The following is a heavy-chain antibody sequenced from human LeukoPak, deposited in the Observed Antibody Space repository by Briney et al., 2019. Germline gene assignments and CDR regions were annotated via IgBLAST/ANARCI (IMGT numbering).Heavy chain of an antibody. CDR1: GYSISSGYY. J-gene: IGHJ6*03. Sequence: SETLSLTCSVSGYSISSGYYWSWIRQPAGKGLEWIGRIDTSGNTNYKPSLKSRVTMSVDTSKKQLSLKLSSVTAADTALYFCARADYSSSWSHYYYYMDVWGTGTTVTVSS. D-gene: IGHD6-13*01. V-gene: IGHV4-61*02. CDR2: IDTSGNT. CDR3: ARADYSSSWSHYYYYMDV.